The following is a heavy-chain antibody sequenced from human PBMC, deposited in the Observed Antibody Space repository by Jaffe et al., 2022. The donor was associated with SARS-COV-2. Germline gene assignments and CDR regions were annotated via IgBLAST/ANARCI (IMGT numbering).Heavy chain of an antibody. D-gene: IGHD2-21*02. CDR2: ISGSGGST. Sequence: EVQLLESGGGLVQPGGSLRLSCAASGFTFSSYAMSWVRQAPGKGLEWVSAISGSGGSTYYADSVKGRFTISRDNSKNTLYLQMNSLRAEDTAVYYCAKFWVVVVTASITGPFDYWGQGTLVTVSS. V-gene: IGHV3-23*01. J-gene: IGHJ4*02. CDR1: GFTFSSYA. CDR3: AKFWVVVVTASITGPFDY.